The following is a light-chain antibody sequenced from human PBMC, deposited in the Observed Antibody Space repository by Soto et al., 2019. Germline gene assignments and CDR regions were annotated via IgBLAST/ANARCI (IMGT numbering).Light chain of an antibody. Sequence: QSSLTQPASVSGSPGQSITISCTGGSSDIGGYNYVSWFQQHPGKVPKRMIYEVTNRPSGVSNRFSGSKSGSTASLTISGLQAEDEADYYCSSYTSSNTLVFGTGTKVTV. CDR2: EVT. V-gene: IGLV2-14*01. CDR1: SSDIGGYNY. CDR3: SSYTSSNTLV. J-gene: IGLJ1*01.